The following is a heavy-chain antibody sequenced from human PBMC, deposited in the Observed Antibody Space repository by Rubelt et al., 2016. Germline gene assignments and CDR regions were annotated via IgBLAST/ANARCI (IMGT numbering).Heavy chain of an antibody. CDR1: GYTFTSYG. D-gene: IGHD6-19*01. CDR3: ARDRTWLVPGLDAFDI. CDR2: ISTYNGAT. Sequence: QLQLVQSGAEVKKPGASVKVSCKASGYTFTSYGISWVRQAPGQGLEWMGWISTYNGATRYAQKLQGRVTMTTDTSTSTAYMELRSLRSDDTAVYYCARDRTWLVPGLDAFDIWGQGTMVTVSS. V-gene: IGHV1-18*01. J-gene: IGHJ3*02.